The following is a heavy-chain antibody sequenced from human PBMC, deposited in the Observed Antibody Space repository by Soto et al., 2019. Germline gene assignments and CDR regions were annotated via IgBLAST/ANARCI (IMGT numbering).Heavy chain of an antibody. CDR2: IIPIFGTA. V-gene: IGHV1-69*13. CDR3: AAPYSSGWYPFDY. CDR1: GGTFSSYA. D-gene: IGHD6-19*01. J-gene: IGHJ4*02. Sequence: GASVKVSCKASGGTFSSYAISWVRQAPGQGLEWMGGIIPIFGTANYAQKFQGRVTITADESTSTAYMELSSLRSEDTAVYYCAAPYSSGWYPFDYWGQGTLVTVSS.